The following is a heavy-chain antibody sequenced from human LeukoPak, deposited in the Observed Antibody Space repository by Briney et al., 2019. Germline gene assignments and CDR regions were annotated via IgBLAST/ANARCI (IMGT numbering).Heavy chain of an antibody. CDR1: GGSFSGYY. CDR2: INHSGST. Sequence: PSETLSLTCAVYGGSFSGYYWSWIRQPPGKGLEWIGEINHSGSTNYNPSLKSRVTISVDTSKNQFSLKLSSVTAADTAVYYCARGLEQLAIDYWGQGTLVTVSS. V-gene: IGHV4-34*01. CDR3: ARGLEQLAIDY. D-gene: IGHD6-13*01. J-gene: IGHJ4*02.